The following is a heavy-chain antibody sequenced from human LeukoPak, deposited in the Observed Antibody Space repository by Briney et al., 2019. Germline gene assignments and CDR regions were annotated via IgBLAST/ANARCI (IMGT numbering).Heavy chain of an antibody. CDR3: ASIDSSSWYFWFDP. J-gene: IGHJ5*02. CDR1: GGSISSYY. D-gene: IGHD6-13*01. V-gene: IGHV4-59*01. CDR2: IYYSGST. Sequence: ETLSLTCTVSGGSISSYYWSWIRQPPGKGLEWIGYIYYSGSTDYNPSLKSRVTISVDTSKNQFSLKLSSVTAADTAVYYCASIDSSSWYFWFDPWGQGTLVTVSS.